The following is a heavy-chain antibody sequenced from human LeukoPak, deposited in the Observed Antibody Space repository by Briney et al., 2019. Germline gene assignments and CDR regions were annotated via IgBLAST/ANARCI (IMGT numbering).Heavy chain of an antibody. CDR2: INPNSGDT. V-gene: IGHV1-2*02. CDR1: GYTFTGYY. J-gene: IGHJ4*02. D-gene: IGHD2-2*01. CDR3: ARANPLYCSSTTCLFDY. Sequence: GASVMVSCKASGYTFTGYYMHWVRQAPGQGFEWMGWINPNSGDTNYAQMFQGRVTMTRDTSISTAHMELSRLRSDDTAVYYCARANPLYCSSTTCLFDYWGQGTLVTVSS.